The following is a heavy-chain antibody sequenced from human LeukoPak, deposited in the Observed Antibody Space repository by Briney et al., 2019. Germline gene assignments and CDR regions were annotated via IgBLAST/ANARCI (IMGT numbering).Heavy chain of an antibody. CDR2: VSSNGGST. Sequence: PGGSLRLSCSASGFTFSSYAMHWVRQAPGKGLEYVSAVSSNGGSTYYADSVKGRFTISRDNSKNTLYLQMSSLRAEGTAVYYCVKDVSRYSGYDSTFDYWGQGTLVTVSS. CDR3: VKDVSRYSGYDSTFDY. V-gene: IGHV3-64D*06. CDR1: GFTFSSYA. D-gene: IGHD5-12*01. J-gene: IGHJ4*02.